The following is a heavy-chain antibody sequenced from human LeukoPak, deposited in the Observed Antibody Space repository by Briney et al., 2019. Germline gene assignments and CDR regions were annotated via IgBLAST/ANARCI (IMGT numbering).Heavy chain of an antibody. V-gene: IGHV3-64*01. J-gene: IGHJ4*02. CDR1: GFTFSSYA. D-gene: IGHD4-11*01. CDR3: AREGYTVTYFYFGY. Sequence: PGGSLRLSCAASGFTFSSYAMHWVRQAPGKGLEYFSAISSNGGSTYYANSVKGRFTISRDNSKNTLYLQMGSLRAEDMAVYYCAREGYTVTYFYFGYWGQGTLVTVSS. CDR2: ISSNGGST.